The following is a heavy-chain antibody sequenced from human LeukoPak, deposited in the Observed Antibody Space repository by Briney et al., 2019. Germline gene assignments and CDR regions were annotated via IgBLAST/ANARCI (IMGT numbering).Heavy chain of an antibody. D-gene: IGHD3-10*01. CDR1: GFIFSNYW. CDR3: ARSPDGVDN. Sequence: GGSLRLSCAASGFIFSNYWMTWVRQTPGKGLEFVANIKEDGSEIFYLDSVKGRFTISRDNAKNSVYLQMSSLRAEDTAVYYCARSPDGVDNWGQGTLVTVSS. V-gene: IGHV3-7*01. CDR2: IKEDGSEI. J-gene: IGHJ4*02.